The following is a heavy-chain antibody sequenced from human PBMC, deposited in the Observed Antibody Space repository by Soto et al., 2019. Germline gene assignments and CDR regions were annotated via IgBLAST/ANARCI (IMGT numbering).Heavy chain of an antibody. D-gene: IGHD2-2*01. CDR2: IDWDDDK. Sequence: SGPTLVNPTQTLTLTCTFSGFSLSTSGMCVSWIRQPPGKALEWLARIDWDDDKYYSTSLKTRLTISKDTSKNQVVLTMTNMDPVDTATYHCARIQSTRYYYYGMDVWGQGTTVTVSS. J-gene: IGHJ6*02. CDR3: ARIQSTRYYYYGMDV. V-gene: IGHV2-70*11. CDR1: GFSLSTSGMC.